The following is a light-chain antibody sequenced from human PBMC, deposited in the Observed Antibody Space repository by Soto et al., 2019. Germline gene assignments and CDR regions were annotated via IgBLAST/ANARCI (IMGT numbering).Light chain of an antibody. V-gene: IGKV3-20*01. CDR3: QQYDNSPPTLT. CDR2: GAS. J-gene: IGKJ1*01. CDR1: QSVSSSY. Sequence: EIVLTQSPGTLSLSPGERATLSCRASQSVSSSYLAWYQQKPGQAPRLLIYGASSRATGIPGRFSGSGSGTDFTLTISRLEPDDFAVYYRQQYDNSPPTLTFGQGTQVEIK.